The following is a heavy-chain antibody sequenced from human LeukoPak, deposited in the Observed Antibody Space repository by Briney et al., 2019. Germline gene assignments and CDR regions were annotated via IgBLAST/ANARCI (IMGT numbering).Heavy chain of an antibody. Sequence: GGSLRLSCAASGFTFSSYWMHWVHHAPGKGLVWVSRINGDGSSTSYADSVKGRFTISRDNAKNTLYLQMNSLRAEDTAVYYCARGPKGGSDYWGQGTLVTVSS. D-gene: IGHD3-10*01. J-gene: IGHJ4*02. V-gene: IGHV3-74*01. CDR3: ARGPKGGSDY. CDR2: INGDGSST. CDR1: GFTFSSYW.